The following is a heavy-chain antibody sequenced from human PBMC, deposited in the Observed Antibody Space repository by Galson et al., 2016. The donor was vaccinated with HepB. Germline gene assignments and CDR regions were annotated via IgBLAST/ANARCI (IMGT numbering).Heavy chain of an antibody. CDR1: GYTLTSYY. Sequence: SVKVSCKASGYTLTSYYMHWVRQAPGQGLEWMGIINPSGGSTSYAQKFQGRVTMTRDTSTTTVFMELSSLRSEDTAVYYCASNYYGSGSPIDAFDIWAKGQWSPSLQ. CDR3: ASNYYGSGSPIDAFDI. D-gene: IGHD3-10*01. V-gene: IGHV1-46*01. CDR2: INPSGGST. J-gene: IGHJ3*02.